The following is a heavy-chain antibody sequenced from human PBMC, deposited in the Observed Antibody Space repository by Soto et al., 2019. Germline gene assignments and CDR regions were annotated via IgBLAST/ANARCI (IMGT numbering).Heavy chain of an antibody. CDR1: GGSIRGYC. V-gene: IGHV4-59*03. Sequence: QVQLQESGPTLVKPSETLSLTCTVSGGSIRGYCWTWIRQPPGEGLEWIGCICNSGTTNYNPSLTSQVATATDSQKSQCSHQLSSVSVADTAFYYCAGAVSIVASTQRLMDVWGKGTTVTVSS. D-gene: IGHD3-3*02. J-gene: IGHJ6*03. CDR3: AGAVSIVASTQRLMDV. CDR2: ICNSGTT.